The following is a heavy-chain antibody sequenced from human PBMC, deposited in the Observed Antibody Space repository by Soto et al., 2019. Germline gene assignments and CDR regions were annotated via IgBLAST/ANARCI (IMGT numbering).Heavy chain of an antibody. Sequence: QLQLQESGPGLVKPSETLSLTCTVSGGSISSSSYYWGWIRQPPGQGLEWIGSIYYSGSTYYNPSLKSRVTISVDTSKNQFSLKLSSVTAADTAVYYCARHQPDYGGNSWYFDYWGQGTLVTVSS. J-gene: IGHJ4*02. CDR1: GGSISSSSYY. D-gene: IGHD4-17*01. V-gene: IGHV4-39*01. CDR3: ARHQPDYGGNSWYFDY. CDR2: IYYSGST.